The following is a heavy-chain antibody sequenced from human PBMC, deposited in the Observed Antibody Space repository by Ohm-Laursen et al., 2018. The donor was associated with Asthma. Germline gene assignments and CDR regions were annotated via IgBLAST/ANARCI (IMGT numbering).Heavy chain of an antibody. V-gene: IGHV3-72*01. CDR1: GFTFSAHY. D-gene: IGHD5-18*01. CDR3: AKGPRGYSYGSKFDY. J-gene: IGHJ4*02. CDR2: IRSKAQSYTT. Sequence: SLRLSCSASGFTFSAHYMDWVRQAPGKGLEWVGRIRSKAQSYTTEYAASVKGRFTISRDDSKNSLYLQMNSLQTEDTALYYCAKGPRGYSYGSKFDYWGQGTLVTVPS.